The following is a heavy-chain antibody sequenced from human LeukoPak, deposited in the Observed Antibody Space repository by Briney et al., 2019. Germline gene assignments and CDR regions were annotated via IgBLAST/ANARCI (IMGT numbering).Heavy chain of an antibody. Sequence: GGSLRLSCAASAFTFSGSAIHWVRQASGKGLEWVGRIRSKANNYATAYAASVEGRFTISRDDSKSTAYLQMNSLKTEDTAVYYCAKDPYYYGSGALGYWGQGTLVTVSS. D-gene: IGHD3-10*01. J-gene: IGHJ4*02. CDR1: AFTFSGSA. CDR2: IRSKANNYAT. V-gene: IGHV3-73*01. CDR3: AKDPYYYGSGALGY.